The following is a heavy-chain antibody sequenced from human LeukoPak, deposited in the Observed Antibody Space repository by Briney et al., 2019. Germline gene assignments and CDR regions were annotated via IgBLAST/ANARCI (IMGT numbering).Heavy chain of an antibody. J-gene: IGHJ5*02. CDR2: IYYSGST. CDR3: AGEQQWLQNWFDP. CDR1: GGSISSSSYY. D-gene: IGHD6-19*01. V-gene: IGHV4-39*01. Sequence: PSETLSLTCTVSGGSISSSSYYWGWIRQPPGKGLEWIGSIYYSGSTYYNPSLKSRVTISVDTSKNQFSLKLSSVTAADTAVYYCAGEQQWLQNWFDPWGQGTLVTVSS.